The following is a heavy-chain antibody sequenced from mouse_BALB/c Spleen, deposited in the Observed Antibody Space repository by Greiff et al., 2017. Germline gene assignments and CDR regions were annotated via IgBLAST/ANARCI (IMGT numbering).Heavy chain of an antibody. CDR2: ISSGGGST. J-gene: IGHJ4*01. D-gene: IGHD1-1*01. CDR1: GFAFSSYD. CDR3: ARPGTVVATDYAMDY. Sequence: EVHLVESGGGLVKPGGSLKLSCAASGFAFSSYDMSWVRQTPEKRLEWVAYISSGGGSTYYPDTVKGRFTISRDNAKNTLYLQMSSLKSEDTAMYYCARPGTVVATDYAMDYWGQGTSVTVSS. V-gene: IGHV5-12-1*01.